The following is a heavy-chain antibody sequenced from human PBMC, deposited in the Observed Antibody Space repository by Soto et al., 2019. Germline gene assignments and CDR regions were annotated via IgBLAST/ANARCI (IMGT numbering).Heavy chain of an antibody. CDR3: AREGRYGVVNRAPGVMDF. Sequence: SGGSLRLSCAASGFTFDDYAMHWVRQAPGKGLEWVSGTSWDSGSIIYADSVKGRFIISRDNSKNTLYLQMNSLRAEDTAVYYCAREGRYGVVNRAPGVMDFWGQGTTVTVSS. J-gene: IGHJ6*02. V-gene: IGHV3-9*01. CDR2: TSWDSGSI. D-gene: IGHD3-3*01. CDR1: GFTFDDYA.